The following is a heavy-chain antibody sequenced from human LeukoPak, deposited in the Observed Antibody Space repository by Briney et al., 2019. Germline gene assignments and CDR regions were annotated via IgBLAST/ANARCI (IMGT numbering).Heavy chain of an antibody. J-gene: IGHJ5*02. CDR3: TRYDSSRFDP. Sequence: GGSLRPSCAGSGFTFSGYGMHWVRQAPGKGLERVTGIAYDGSRKHYADSVKGRFTISRDNSRNTMDLQMNSLRVEDTALYHCTRYDSSRFDPWGQGTLVIVSS. D-gene: IGHD3-3*01. V-gene: IGHV3-30*03. CDR1: GFTFSGYG. CDR2: IAYDGSRK.